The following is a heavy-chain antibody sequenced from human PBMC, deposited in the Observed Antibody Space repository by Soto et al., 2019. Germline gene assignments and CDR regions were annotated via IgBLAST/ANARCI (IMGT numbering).Heavy chain of an antibody. D-gene: IGHD6-25*01. V-gene: IGHV2-5*01. CDR1: GFSLSTSGVG. CDR3: ARSIAATTYYYYYGMDV. Sequence: QITLKESGPTLVKPTQTLTLTCTFSGFSLSTSGVGVGWIRQPPGKALEWLALIYWNDDKRYSPSLKTRVTITKDTSKNQVVLTMTNMDSVDTASYYCARSIAATTYYYYYGMDVWGQGTTVTVSS. J-gene: IGHJ6*02. CDR2: IYWNDDK.